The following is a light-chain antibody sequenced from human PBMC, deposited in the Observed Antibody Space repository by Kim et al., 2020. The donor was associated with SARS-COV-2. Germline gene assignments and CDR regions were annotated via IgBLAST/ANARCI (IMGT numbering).Light chain of an antibody. Sequence: SASIGDRVTISCRASRGVSSWVAWYQQKPGKAPKLLLYASSSLRDGVSPRFSGSGSGTDFTLTISNVQPEDFATYYCQQADTFPYTFGQGTKLEI. CDR3: QQADTFPYT. CDR1: RGVSSW. J-gene: IGKJ2*01. CDR2: ASS. V-gene: IGKV1-12*01.